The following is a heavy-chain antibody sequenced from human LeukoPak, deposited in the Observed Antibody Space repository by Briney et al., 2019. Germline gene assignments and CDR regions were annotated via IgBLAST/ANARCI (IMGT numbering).Heavy chain of an antibody. Sequence: GGSLRLSCAVSGFTFSSYGMSWVRQAPGKGLEWVSTISGRRDSTSYADSVKGRFTISRDNSKNTLYLQMNSLRAEDTAVYYCAKDPNFYYCMDVWGKGTMVTISS. J-gene: IGHJ6*03. CDR2: ISGRRDST. V-gene: IGHV3-23*01. CDR3: AKDPNFYYCMDV. CDR1: GFTFSSYG.